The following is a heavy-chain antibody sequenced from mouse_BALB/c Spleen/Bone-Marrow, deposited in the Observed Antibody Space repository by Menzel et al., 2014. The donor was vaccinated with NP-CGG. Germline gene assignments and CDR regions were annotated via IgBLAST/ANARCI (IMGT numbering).Heavy chain of an antibody. CDR2: IWSGGST. J-gene: IGHJ3*01. CDR1: GFSLTSYG. CDR3: ARNMGSYYGYLAY. V-gene: IGHV2-4-1*01. Sequence: VQRVESGPGLVQPSQSLSITCTVSGFSLTSYGVHWVRQSPGKGLEWLGVIWSGGSTDYNAAFISRLSISKDNSKRQVFFKRNSLQADDTAIYYCARNMGSYYGYLAYWGQGTLVTVSA. D-gene: IGHD1-2*01.